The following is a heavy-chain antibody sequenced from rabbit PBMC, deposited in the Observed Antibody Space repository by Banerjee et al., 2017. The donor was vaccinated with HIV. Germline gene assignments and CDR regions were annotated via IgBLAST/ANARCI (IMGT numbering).Heavy chain of an antibody. J-gene: IGHJ3*01. Sequence: ESGGGLVKPGASLTLTCTVSGFSFSSGYDMCWVRQAPGKGLEWIACIYVGSGGSTDYASWANGRFTISKTSTTTVTLQMSSLTAADTAMYFCARADNVYGYAMGLWGQGTLVTVS. CDR1: GFSFSSGYD. CDR3: ARADNVYGYAMGL. V-gene: IGHV1S40*01. CDR2: IYVGSGGST. D-gene: IGHD6-1*01.